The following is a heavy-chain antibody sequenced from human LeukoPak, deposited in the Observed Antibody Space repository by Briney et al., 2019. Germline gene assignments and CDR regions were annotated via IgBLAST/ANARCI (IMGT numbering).Heavy chain of an antibody. CDR1: GGSISSYY. D-gene: IGHD6-13*01. CDR2: IYYSGST. CDR3: ARGAILYSSSWGAFDY. Sequence: SETLSLTCTVSGGSISSYYWSWIRQPPGKGLEWIGYIYYSGSTNYNPSLKSRVTISVDTSRNQFSLKLSSVTAADTAVYYCARGAILYSSSWGAFDYWGQGTLVPVSS. V-gene: IGHV4-59*01. J-gene: IGHJ4*02.